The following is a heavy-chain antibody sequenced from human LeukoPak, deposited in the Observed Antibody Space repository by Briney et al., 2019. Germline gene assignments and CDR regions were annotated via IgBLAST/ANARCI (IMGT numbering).Heavy chain of an antibody. CDR2: INHSGST. CDR3: ARAVKEDYYMGV. Sequence: PSETLSLTCAVYGGSFSGYYWSWIRQPPGKGLEWIGEINHSGSTNYNPSLKSRVTISVDTSKNQFSLKLSSVTAADTAVYYCARAVKEDYYMGVRGKGTTVTVSS. J-gene: IGHJ6*03. D-gene: IGHD6-19*01. V-gene: IGHV4-34*01. CDR1: GGSFSGYY.